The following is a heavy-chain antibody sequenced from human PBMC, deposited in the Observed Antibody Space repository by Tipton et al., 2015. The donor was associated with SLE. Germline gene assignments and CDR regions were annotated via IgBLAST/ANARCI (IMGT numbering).Heavy chain of an antibody. D-gene: IGHD6-19*01. CDR2: INSDGSST. J-gene: IGHJ4*02. V-gene: IGHV3-74*01. CDR3: ARVSWEYSSGQEPYFDY. Sequence: GSLRLSCAASGFTFSSYGMHWVRQAPGKGLVWVSRINSDGSSTSYADSVKGRFTISRDNAKNTLYLQMNSLRAEDTAVYYCARVSWEYSSGQEPYFDYWGQGTLVTVSS. CDR1: GFTFSSYG.